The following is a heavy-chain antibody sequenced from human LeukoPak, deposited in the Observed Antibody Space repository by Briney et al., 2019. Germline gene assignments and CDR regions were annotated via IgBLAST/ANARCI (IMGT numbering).Heavy chain of an antibody. V-gene: IGHV4-34*01. D-gene: IGHD6-19*01. CDR3: ARGVFGSGWPIDY. CDR2: VNHSGRT. CDR1: GGSFSDYW. J-gene: IGHJ4*02. Sequence: SETLSLTCAVYGGSFSDYWWTWIRQSPGKGLEWIGGVNHSGRTNYNPSLKSRVTMSVDTSKNQFSLKLSSVTAADTAVYYCARGVFGSGWPIDYWGQGTLVTVSS.